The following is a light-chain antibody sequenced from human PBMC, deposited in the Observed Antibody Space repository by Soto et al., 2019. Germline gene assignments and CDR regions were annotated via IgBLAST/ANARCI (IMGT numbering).Light chain of an antibody. J-gene: IGKJ1*01. CDR1: QSVSSY. Sequence: EIVLTQSPATLSLSPGERATLSCRASQSVSSYLAWYQQKPGQAPRLLIYDASNRATGIPARFSGSGSGTDFTLTISSLEPEDFAVSYFQQRSNWPRTFGQGTKVEIK. V-gene: IGKV3-11*01. CDR3: QQRSNWPRT. CDR2: DAS.